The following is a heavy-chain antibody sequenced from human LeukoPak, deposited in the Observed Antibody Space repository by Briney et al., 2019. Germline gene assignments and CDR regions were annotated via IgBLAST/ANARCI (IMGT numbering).Heavy chain of an antibody. CDR1: GGSFSGYY. D-gene: IGHD6-19*01. J-gene: IGHJ4*02. CDR3: ARVPYTSGWYRSFDL. CDR2: INHSGST. Sequence: SETLSLTCAVYGGSFSGYYWSWIRQPPGKGLEWIGEINHSGSTNYNPSLKSRVTISVDTSKTHFSLNLGSVTAADAAVYYCARVPYTSGWYRSFDLWGQGTLVTVSS. V-gene: IGHV4-34*01.